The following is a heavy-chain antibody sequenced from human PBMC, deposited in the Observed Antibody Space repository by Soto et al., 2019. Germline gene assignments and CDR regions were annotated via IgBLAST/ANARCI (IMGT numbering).Heavy chain of an antibody. CDR3: ARDRPIMPFDY. CDR1: GGSISSGGYY. D-gene: IGHD2-2*01. Sequence: TLSLTCTVSGGSISSGGYYWSWIRQHPGKGLEWIGYIYYSGSTYYNPSLKSRVTISVDTSKNQFSLKLSSVTAADTAVYYCARDRPIMPFDYWGQGTLVTVPQ. J-gene: IGHJ4*02. V-gene: IGHV4-31*03. CDR2: IYYSGST.